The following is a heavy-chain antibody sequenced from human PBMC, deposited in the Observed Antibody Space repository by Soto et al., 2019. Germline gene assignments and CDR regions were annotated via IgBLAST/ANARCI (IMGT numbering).Heavy chain of an antibody. D-gene: IGHD5-12*01. CDR3: ARGGGYDSSDY. CDR1: GASISYGGFS. CDR2: ISHLEST. Sequence: SETLSLTCTVSGASISYGGFSWSWIRQSPGKGLEWIGYISHLESTYFHPSFKSRLTMSIDRTRNQFSLKLSSVTAADMAVYYCARGGGYDSSDYWGQGVLVTVSS. V-gene: IGHV4-30-2*06. J-gene: IGHJ4*02.